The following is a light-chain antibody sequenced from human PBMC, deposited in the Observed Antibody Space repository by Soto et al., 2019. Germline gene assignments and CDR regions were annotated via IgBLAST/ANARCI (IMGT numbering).Light chain of an antibody. CDR2: EVT. V-gene: IGLV2-14*01. Sequence: QSALTHPASVSGSPGQSITISCTGTSSDVGGYNYVSWYQQHPGIAPKLLIYEVTNRPSGVSTRFSGSKSGNTASLTISGLPAEDEADYHCSSYTCASILIYVFGTGTKLTVL. J-gene: IGLJ1*01. CDR1: SSDVGGYNY. CDR3: SSYTCASILIYV.